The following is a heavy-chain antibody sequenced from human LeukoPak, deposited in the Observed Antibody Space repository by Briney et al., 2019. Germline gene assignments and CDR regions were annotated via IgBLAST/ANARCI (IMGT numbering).Heavy chain of an antibody. CDR2: ISGRGIST. CDR1: GFTFSSYA. Sequence: QAGGSLRLSCAASGFTFSSYAMSVVRQAPGKGLEWVSVISGRGISTSYADSVKGRFTISRDDSKNTLSLQMNSLRAEDTAVYYCAKDRRDVFLGDALDIWGQGTMVTVSS. J-gene: IGHJ3*02. V-gene: IGHV3-23*01. D-gene: IGHD5-24*01. CDR3: AKDRRDVFLGDALDI.